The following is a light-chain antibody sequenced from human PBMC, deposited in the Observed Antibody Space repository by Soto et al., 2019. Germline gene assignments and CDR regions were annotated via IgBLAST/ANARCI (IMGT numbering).Light chain of an antibody. J-gene: IGKJ5*01. CDR2: SAS. Sequence: DIQVTQSPSSVSASIGDTVTITCRASQDINVYLNWYQQKPGEVPKLLIYSASTLHNGVPSRFTGSGSETDFTLTITSLQPEDFAVYYCQQYGSSITFGQGTRLEIK. CDR1: QDINVY. CDR3: QQYGSSIT. V-gene: IGKV1-39*01.